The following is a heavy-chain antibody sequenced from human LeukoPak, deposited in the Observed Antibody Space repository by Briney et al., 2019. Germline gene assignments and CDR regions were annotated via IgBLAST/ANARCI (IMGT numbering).Heavy chain of an antibody. CDR1: GFTLSTYD. D-gene: IGHD3-10*01. Sequence: GGSLRLSCAASGFTLSTYDMHWVRQPTGKGLEWVSGIGAGGDTYYSGSVKGRFTISRENAKQSLYLQMNSLRGGDTAVYYCARSVGELGNAFDIWGQGTMVTVSS. CDR2: IGAGGDT. CDR3: ARSVGELGNAFDI. J-gene: IGHJ3*02. V-gene: IGHV3-13*01.